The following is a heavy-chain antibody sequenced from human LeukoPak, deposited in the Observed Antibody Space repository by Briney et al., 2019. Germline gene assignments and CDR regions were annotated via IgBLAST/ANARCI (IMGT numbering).Heavy chain of an antibody. J-gene: IGHJ4*02. CDR2: IIPIFGTA. Sequence: ASVKVSCKASGGTFSSYAISWLRQAPGQGLEWMGGIIPIFGTANYAQKCQGRVTITTDESTSTAYMELSSLRSEDTAVYYCARDGRDGYKFDYWGQGTLVTVSS. D-gene: IGHD5-24*01. CDR3: ARDGRDGYKFDY. V-gene: IGHV1-69*05. CDR1: GGTFSSYA.